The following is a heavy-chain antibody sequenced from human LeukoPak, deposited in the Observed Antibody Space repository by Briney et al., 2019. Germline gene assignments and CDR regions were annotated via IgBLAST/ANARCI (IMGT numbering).Heavy chain of an antibody. V-gene: IGHV1-2*02. Sequence: ASVKVSCKASGYTFTGHYMHWVRQAPGQGLEWMGWINPNSGGTNYAQKFQGRVTMTRDTSISTAYMELSRLRSDDTAVYYCARDYDGCSSTSCYLNWFDPWGQGTLVTVSS. CDR2: INPNSGGT. CDR3: ARDYDGCSSTSCYLNWFDP. J-gene: IGHJ5*02. D-gene: IGHD2-2*01. CDR1: GYTFTGHY.